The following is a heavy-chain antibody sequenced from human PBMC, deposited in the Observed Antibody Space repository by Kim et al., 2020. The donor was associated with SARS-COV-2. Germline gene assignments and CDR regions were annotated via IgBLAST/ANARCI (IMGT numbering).Heavy chain of an antibody. V-gene: IGHV3-20*03. Sequence: AESVKGRFTISSDNVKNSLYLQMNSLRVEDTALYYCARLGPYDSSGCSFDYWGQEILVTVSS. D-gene: IGHD3-22*01. CDR3: ARLGPYDSSGCSFDY. J-gene: IGHJ4*02.